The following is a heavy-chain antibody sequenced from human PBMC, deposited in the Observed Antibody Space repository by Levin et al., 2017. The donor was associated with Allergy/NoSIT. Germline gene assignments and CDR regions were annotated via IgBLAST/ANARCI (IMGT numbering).Heavy chain of an antibody. Sequence: GESLKISCAASGFTFSSYAMHWVRQAPGKGLEWVAVISYDGSNKYYADSVKGRFTISRDNSKNTLYLQMNSLRAEDTAVYYCARVSHYYDSSGYHYYYDYGMDVWGQGTTVTVSS. CDR2: ISYDGSNK. V-gene: IGHV3-30*04. CDR3: ARVSHYYDSSGYHYYYDYGMDV. J-gene: IGHJ6*02. CDR1: GFTFSSYA. D-gene: IGHD3-22*01.